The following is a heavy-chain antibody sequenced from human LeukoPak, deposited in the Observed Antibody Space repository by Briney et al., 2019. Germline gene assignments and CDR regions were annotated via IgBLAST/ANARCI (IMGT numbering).Heavy chain of an antibody. CDR1: GFTFSSYA. J-gene: IGHJ4*02. Sequence: GGSLRLSCAASGFTFSSYAMHWVRQAPGKGLEWVAVISYDGSNKYYTDSVKGRLNTLYLQMNSLRAEDTAVYYCARPVGYYSYFDYWGQGTLVTVSS. CDR3: ARPVGYYSYFDY. D-gene: IGHD3-22*01. V-gene: IGHV3-30-3*01. CDR2: ISYDGSNK.